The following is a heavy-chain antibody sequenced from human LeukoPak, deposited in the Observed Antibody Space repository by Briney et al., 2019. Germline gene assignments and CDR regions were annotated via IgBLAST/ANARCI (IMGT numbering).Heavy chain of an antibody. CDR2: IYFNGAT. J-gene: IGHJ4*02. V-gene: IGHV4-59*01. D-gene: IGHD1-26*01. CDR3: ARQFRGAGAGFFDH. CDR1: GGSITSYY. Sequence: SETLSLTCTVSGGSITSYYWSWIRQPPGKGLEWIGHIYFNGATNYNPSLKSRVTISVDTSKDQFSLKLNSVTAADTAVYYCARQFRGAGAGFFDHWGQGTLVTVFS.